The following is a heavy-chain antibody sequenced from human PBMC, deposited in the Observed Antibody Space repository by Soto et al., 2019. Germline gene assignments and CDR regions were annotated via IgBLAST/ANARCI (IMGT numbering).Heavy chain of an antibody. V-gene: IGHV4-59*01. CDR1: GGTISSYH. CDR2: IYYSGST. D-gene: IGHD3-10*01. CDR3: ARLEYGSGSYHHSVNWFDP. Sequence: SETLSLTCTVSGGTISSYHWSWIRQPPGKGLEWIGYIYYSGSTNYNPSLKSRVTISVDTSKNQFSLKLSSVTAADTAVYYCARLEYGSGSYHHSVNWFDPWGQGTLVTIS. J-gene: IGHJ5*02.